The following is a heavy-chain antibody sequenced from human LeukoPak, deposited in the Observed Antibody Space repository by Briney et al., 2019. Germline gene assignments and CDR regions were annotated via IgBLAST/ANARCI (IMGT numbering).Heavy chain of an antibody. CDR1: GFTFSTYA. D-gene: IGHD3-16*01. J-gene: IGHJ4*02. V-gene: IGHV3-23*01. CDR2: ISGSGTRT. CDR3: AREPTAAGYVDY. Sequence: GGPLRLSCAASGFTFSTYAMSWVRQAPGKGLEWVSAISGSGTRTYYADSVKGRFTVSRDNSKNTLYLQMNSLRAEDTAIYYCAREPTAAGYVDYWGQGTLATVSS.